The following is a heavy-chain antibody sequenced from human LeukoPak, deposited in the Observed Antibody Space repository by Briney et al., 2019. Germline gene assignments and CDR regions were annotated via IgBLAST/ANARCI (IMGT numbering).Heavy chain of an antibody. CDR3: ARDLELWFGELFGYYGMDV. CDR1: GFTFSSYS. D-gene: IGHD3-10*01. Sequence: GGSLRLSCAASGFTFSSYSMNWVRQAPGKGLEWVSYIRSRSSTIYYADSVKGRFTISRDNAKNSLYLQMNSLRDEDTAVYYCARDLELWFGELFGYYGMDVWGQGTTVTVSS. V-gene: IGHV3-48*02. J-gene: IGHJ6*02. CDR2: IRSRSSTI.